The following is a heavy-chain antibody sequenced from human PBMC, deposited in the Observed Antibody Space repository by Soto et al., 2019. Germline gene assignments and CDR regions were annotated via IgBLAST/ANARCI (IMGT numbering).Heavy chain of an antibody. CDR2: TYEGGST. V-gene: IGHV4-30-2*03. CDR3: VRQGIGAQHGLVDV. CDR1: GDTISTGGYT. J-gene: IGHJ6*02. Sequence: TLSLTRDVSGDTISTGGYTWTWIRQPPGKGLEWIGHTYEGGSTGYNPSLESRVTISLDTSTNQLSLKLRSVTAADTAVYYCVRQGIGAQHGLVDVWGQGTTVTVSS. D-gene: IGHD3-10*01.